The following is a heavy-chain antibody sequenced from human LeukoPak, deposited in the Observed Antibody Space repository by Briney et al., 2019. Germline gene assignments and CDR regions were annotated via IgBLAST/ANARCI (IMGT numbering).Heavy chain of an antibody. CDR2: INPSGGST. Sequence: ASVKVSCKASGYIFTNYYMHWVRQAPGQGLEWMGTINPSGGSTTYAQKFQGRVTMTRDTSTSTVYMELSSLRPEDTAVYYCARDHGSAYYRAPRHWGQGTLVTVSS. J-gene: IGHJ4*02. D-gene: IGHD3-10*01. CDR1: GYIFTNYY. V-gene: IGHV1-46*01. CDR3: ARDHGSAYYRAPRH.